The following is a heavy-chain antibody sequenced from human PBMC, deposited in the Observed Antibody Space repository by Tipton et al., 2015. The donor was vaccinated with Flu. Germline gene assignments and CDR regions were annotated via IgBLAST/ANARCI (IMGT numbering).Heavy chain of an antibody. V-gene: IGHV4-59*01. CDR2: IYYSGST. CDR1: GGSISSYY. CDR3: ARSQDFWSGPRPSYFDY. J-gene: IGHJ4*02. D-gene: IGHD3-3*01. Sequence: TLSLTCTVSGGSISSYYWSWIRQPPGKGLEWIGYIYYSGSTNYNPSLKSRVTISVDTSKNQLSLKLSSVTAADTAVYYCARSQDFWSGPRPSYFDYWGQGTLVTVSS.